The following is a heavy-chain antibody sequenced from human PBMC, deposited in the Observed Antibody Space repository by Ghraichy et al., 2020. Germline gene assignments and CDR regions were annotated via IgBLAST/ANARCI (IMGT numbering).Heavy chain of an antibody. CDR1: GGSINSYY. J-gene: IGHJ4*02. Sequence: SETLSLTCTVSGGSINSYYWSWIRQPPGKGLEWIVYIFYSGTTNYNPSLKSRVTISLDTSNNQFSLKLRSVTAADTAVYYCARHMWEEGGRQDWGQGTLVTVSS. V-gene: IGHV4-59*12. D-gene: IGHD1-26*01. CDR2: IFYSGTT. CDR3: ARHMWEEGGRQD.